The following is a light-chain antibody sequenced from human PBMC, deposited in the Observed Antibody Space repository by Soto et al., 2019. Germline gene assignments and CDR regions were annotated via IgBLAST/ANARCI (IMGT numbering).Light chain of an antibody. CDR1: SGHSSYA. CDR3: QTWGTGIKGV. J-gene: IGLJ3*02. Sequence: QPVLTQSPSASASLGASVKLTCTLSSGHSSYAIAWHQQQPEKGPRYLMKLNSDGSHSKGDGIPDRFSGSSSGAERYLTISSLQSEDEADYYCQTWGTGIKGVFGGGIKLTVL. CDR2: LNSDGSH. V-gene: IGLV4-69*01.